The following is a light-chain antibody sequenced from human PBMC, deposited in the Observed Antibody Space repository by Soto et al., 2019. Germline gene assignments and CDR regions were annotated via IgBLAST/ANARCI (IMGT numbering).Light chain of an antibody. CDR1: SSDVGGYNY. CDR2: EVS. J-gene: IGLJ1*01. V-gene: IGLV2-8*01. Sequence: SALTQPPSASGSLGQSVTISCTRTSSDVGGYNYVSWYQQHPGKAPKLMIYEVSKRPSGVPDRFSGSKSGNTASLTVSGLQAEDEADYYCSSYVGSNNYVFGTGTKSPS. CDR3: SSYVGSNNYV.